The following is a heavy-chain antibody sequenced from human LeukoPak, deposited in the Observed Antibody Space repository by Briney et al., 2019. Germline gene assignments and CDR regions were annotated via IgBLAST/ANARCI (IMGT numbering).Heavy chain of an antibody. J-gene: IGHJ4*02. CDR3: ARGCSSTSCCFDY. CDR2: IYSGGST. Sequence: GGSLSLSCPASGFTVSSNYMNWVRQAPGKGLEWVSVIYSGGSTYYTDSVKGRFTISRDNSKNTLYLQMNSLRAEDTAVYYCARGCSSTSCCFDYWGQGTLVTVSS. D-gene: IGHD2-2*01. V-gene: IGHV3-53*01. CDR1: GFTVSSNY.